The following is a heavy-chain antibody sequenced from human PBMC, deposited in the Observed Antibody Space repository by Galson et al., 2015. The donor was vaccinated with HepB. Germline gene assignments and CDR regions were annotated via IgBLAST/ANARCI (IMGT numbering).Heavy chain of an antibody. CDR1: GGTFSSYA. V-gene: IGHV1-69*13. Sequence: SVKVSCKASGGTFSSYAISWVRQAPGQGLEWMGGIIPIFGTANYAQKFQGRVTITADESTGTAYMELSSLRSEDTAVYYCARARTYYYGSGSAPLGYWGQGTLVTVSS. D-gene: IGHD3-10*01. J-gene: IGHJ4*02. CDR3: ARARTYYYGSGSAPLGY. CDR2: IIPIFGTA.